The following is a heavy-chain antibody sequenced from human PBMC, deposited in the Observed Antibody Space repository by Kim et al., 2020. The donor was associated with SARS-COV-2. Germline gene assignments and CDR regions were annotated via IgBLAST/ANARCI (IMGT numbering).Heavy chain of an antibody. V-gene: IGHV3-74*01. J-gene: IGHJ6*02. CDR3: ASGSSSATNYGMDV. D-gene: IGHD6-6*01. Sequence: ADPVKGRFTISRDNAKNTLYLQMNSLRAEDTAVYCCASGSSSATNYGMDVWGQGTTVIVSS.